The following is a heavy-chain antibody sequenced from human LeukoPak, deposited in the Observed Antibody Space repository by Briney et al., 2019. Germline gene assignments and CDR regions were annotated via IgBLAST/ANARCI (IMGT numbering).Heavy chain of an antibody. D-gene: IGHD2-2*01. CDR3: ARSRLVVVPAANWFDP. V-gene: IGHV3-33*01. CDR1: GFTFSSYG. CDR2: IWYDGSNK. J-gene: IGHJ5*02. Sequence: GGSLRLSCAASGFTFSSYGMHWVRQAPGKGLEWVAVIWYDGSNKYYADSVKGRFTISRDNSKNTLYLQMNGLRAEDTAVYYCARSRLVVVPAANWFDPWGQGTLVTVSS.